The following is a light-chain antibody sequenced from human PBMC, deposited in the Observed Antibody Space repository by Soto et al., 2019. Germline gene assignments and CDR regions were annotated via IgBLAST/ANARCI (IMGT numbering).Light chain of an antibody. CDR1: SSDVGGYNY. V-gene: IGLV2-14*01. J-gene: IGLJ1*01. Sequence: QSALTQPASVSGSPGQSITISCTGTSSDVGGYNYVSWYQQHPGKAPKLMIYDVSNRPSGVSNRFSGSKSGNTASLTISGLQAEDEADHYCSSYTSSSTYVFGTGTKLTV. CDR3: SSYTSSSTYV. CDR2: DVS.